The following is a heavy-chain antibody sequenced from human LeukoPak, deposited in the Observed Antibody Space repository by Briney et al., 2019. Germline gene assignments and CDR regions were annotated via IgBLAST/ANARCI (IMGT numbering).Heavy chain of an antibody. CDR2: INPKSGGT. CDR1: GYTFTGYY. D-gene: IGHD6-13*01. J-gene: IGHJ4*02. V-gene: IGHV1-2*02. CDR3: AREAAAAGENYFDY. Sequence: ASVKVSCKASGYTFTGYYMHWVRQAPGQGLEWMGWINPKSGGTNYAQKFQGRVTMTRDTSISTAYMELSRLSSDDTAVYYCAREAAAAGENYFDYWGQGTLVTVSS.